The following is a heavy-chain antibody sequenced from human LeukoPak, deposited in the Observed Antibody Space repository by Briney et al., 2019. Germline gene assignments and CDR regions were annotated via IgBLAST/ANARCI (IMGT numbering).Heavy chain of an antibody. D-gene: IGHD2-21*02. V-gene: IGHV3-23*01. Sequence: PGGSLRLSCAASGFTFSSYAMSWVRQAPGKGLEWVSAISGSGGSTYYADSVKGRFTISRDNSKNTLYLQMNSLRAEDTAVYYCANLYCGGACYSGSHAFDIWGQGTMVTVSS. CDR3: ANLYCGGACYSGSHAFDI. J-gene: IGHJ3*02. CDR2: ISGSGGST. CDR1: GFTFSSYA.